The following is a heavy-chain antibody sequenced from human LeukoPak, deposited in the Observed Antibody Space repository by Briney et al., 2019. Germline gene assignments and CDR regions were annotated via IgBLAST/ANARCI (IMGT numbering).Heavy chain of an antibody. CDR3: ARVYYSSSYDYWYFDL. Sequence: SETLSLTCTVSGDSIRSYYWSWIRQPPGKGLEWIGYIYYSETANYNPSLKSRVTISVDTSKNQFSLKLTSVTAADTAVYYCARVYYSSSYDYWYFDLWGRGTLVTASS. CDR2: IYYSETA. CDR1: GDSIRSYY. J-gene: IGHJ2*01. D-gene: IGHD6-13*01. V-gene: IGHV4-59*01.